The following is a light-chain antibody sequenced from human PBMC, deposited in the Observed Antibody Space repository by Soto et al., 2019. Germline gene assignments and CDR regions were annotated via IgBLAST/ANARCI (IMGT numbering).Light chain of an antibody. CDR3: QQYKDWPPA. CDR2: AAS. V-gene: IGKV3-15*01. Sequence: IVMTQSPATLSVSPGERATLSCRASQSVTTNLAWYQQKPGQAPRLLIYAASTRATGVPARFSGSGSGTEFTFTITSLQSEDFAFYFCQQYKDWPPAFGGGTKVEI. CDR1: QSVTTN. J-gene: IGKJ4*01.